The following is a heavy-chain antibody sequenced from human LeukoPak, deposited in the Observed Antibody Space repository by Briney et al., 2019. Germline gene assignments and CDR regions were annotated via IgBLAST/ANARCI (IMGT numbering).Heavy chain of an antibody. Sequence: SQTLSLTCAISGDSVSSNSAAWNWIRQSPSRGLEWLGRTYYRSKWYNDYAVSVKSRITINPDTSKNQFSLQLNSVTPEDTAVYCGAWQAGYINGYSYLGQGTLVTVSS. CDR3: AWQAGYINGYSY. V-gene: IGHV6-1*01. J-gene: IGHJ4*02. CDR2: TYYRSKWYN. CDR1: GDSVSSNSAA. D-gene: IGHD5-18*01.